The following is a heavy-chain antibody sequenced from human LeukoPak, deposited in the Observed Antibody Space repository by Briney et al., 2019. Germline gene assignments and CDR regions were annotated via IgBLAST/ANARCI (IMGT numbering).Heavy chain of an antibody. CDR1: EFTFSDHY. V-gene: IGHV3-11*01. Sequence: GGSLRLSCAASEFTFSDHYMTWTRQSPGKGLEWISYISPSAYSTYYADSVKGRFRISRDNAKNSLYLQMNSLRVEDTAIYYCARGKRRFDIWGQGTLVTVSS. CDR3: ARGKRRFDI. CDR2: ISPSAYST. J-gene: IGHJ4*02.